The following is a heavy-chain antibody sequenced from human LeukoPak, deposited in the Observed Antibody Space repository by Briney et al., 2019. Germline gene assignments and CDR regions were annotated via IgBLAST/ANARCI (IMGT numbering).Heavy chain of an antibody. V-gene: IGHV3-23*01. CDR1: GFTFSSYA. Sequence: GGSLRLSCAASGFTFSSYAMSWVRQAPGKGLEWVSAISGSGGSTYYADSVKGRFTISRDNSKNTLYLQMNSLRAEDTAVYYCAKGGAILYYYYYGMDVWGRGTTVTVSS. CDR3: AKGGAILYYYYYGMDV. CDR2: ISGSGGST. D-gene: IGHD1-26*01. J-gene: IGHJ6*02.